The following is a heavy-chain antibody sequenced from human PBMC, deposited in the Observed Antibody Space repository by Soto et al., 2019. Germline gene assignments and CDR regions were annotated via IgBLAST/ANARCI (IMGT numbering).Heavy chain of an antibody. V-gene: IGHV3-53*01. CDR2: IYTGGAT. CDR3: VRDSYGTA. J-gene: IGHJ5*02. Sequence: GGTLRLSCAASWFTFSSSYMSWVRQAPGKGLEWVSIIYTGGATYYADSVKGRFTISRDDSKNTLFLQMDGLRVEDTAIYYCVRDSYGTAWGQGTQVTVSS. D-gene: IGHD1-26*01. CDR1: WFTFSSSY.